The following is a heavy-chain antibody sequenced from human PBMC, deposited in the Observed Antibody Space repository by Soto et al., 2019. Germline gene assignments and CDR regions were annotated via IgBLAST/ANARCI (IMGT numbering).Heavy chain of an antibody. CDR3: ASLGYCSGTGCFFFDY. CDR1: GYSISGGYY. Sequence: SETLSLTCAVSGYSISGGYYWGWIRQAPGKGMEWIASVFHSGNTYYNPSLRSRVTISVDTSKNQFSLKVTSVTAADTAVYYCASLGYCSGTGCFFFDYWGQGILVTVSS. J-gene: IGHJ4*02. CDR2: VFHSGNT. V-gene: IGHV4-38-2*01. D-gene: IGHD2-2*01.